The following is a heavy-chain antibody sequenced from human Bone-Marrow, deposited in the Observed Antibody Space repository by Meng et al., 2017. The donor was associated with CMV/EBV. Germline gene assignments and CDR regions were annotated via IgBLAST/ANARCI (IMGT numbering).Heavy chain of an antibody. J-gene: IGHJ3*02. CDR3: ARMGFSSTSCEQDDAFDI. CDR1: GFSLSTSGMC. CDR2: IDWDDDK. Sequence: SGPTLVKPTQTLTLTCTFSGFSLSTSGMCVSWVRQPPGKALEWLALIDWDDDKYYSTSLKTRLTISKDTSKNQVVLTMTNMDPVDTATYYCARMGFSSTSCEQDDAFDIWGQGTMVTVS. D-gene: IGHD2-2*01. V-gene: IGHV2-70*20.